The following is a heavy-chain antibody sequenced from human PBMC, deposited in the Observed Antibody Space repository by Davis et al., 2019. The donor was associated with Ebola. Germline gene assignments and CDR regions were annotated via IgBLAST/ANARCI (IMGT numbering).Heavy chain of an antibody. V-gene: IGHV3-53*05. CDR1: GFTVSDNY. J-gene: IGHJ6*02. CDR2: IFRDGRT. Sequence: GGSLRLSCAASGFTVSDNYMSWVRQAPGKGLEWVSVIFRDGRTYYADSVKGRFTISRDNSKNTLYLQMNSLRAEDTAVYYCANTGMDVWGQGTTVTVSS. CDR3: ANTGMDV.